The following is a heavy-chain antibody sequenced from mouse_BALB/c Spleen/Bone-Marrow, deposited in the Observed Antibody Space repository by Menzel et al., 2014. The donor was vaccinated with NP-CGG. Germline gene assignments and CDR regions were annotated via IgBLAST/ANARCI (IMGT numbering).Heavy chain of an antibody. CDR1: GYTFTSYY. D-gene: IGHD2-4*01. V-gene: IGHV1S56*01. CDR3: ARVYDYNGNYAMDY. CDR2: IYPGNVNT. J-gene: IGHJ4*01. Sequence: VQLQQSGPELVKPGASVRISCKASGYTFTSYYINWVKQSPGQGLEWIGWIYPGNVNTKYNEKFKGKATLTADKSSSTAYMQVSSLAAEDSAVCVVARVYDYNGNYAMDYWGQGTSVTVSS.